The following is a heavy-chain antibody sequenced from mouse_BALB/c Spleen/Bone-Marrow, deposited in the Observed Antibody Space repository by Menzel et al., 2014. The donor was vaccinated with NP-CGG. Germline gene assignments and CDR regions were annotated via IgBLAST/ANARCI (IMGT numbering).Heavy chain of an antibody. Sequence: EVKLMESGGGLVQPGGSLKLSCAASGFDFSTFWMSWVRQAPGKGLEWIGEINPDRRTINYSPSLKDKFVISRDNAKNXLYLLMSKVRSEDTALYYCARLHYYGYGAYWGQGTLVTVSA. V-gene: IGHV4-1*02. CDR1: GFDFSTFW. D-gene: IGHD1-2*01. J-gene: IGHJ3*01. CDR3: ARLHYYGYGAY. CDR2: INPDRRTI.